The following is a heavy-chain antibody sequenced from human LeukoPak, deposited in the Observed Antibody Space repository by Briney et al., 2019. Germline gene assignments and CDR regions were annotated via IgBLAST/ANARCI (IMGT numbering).Heavy chain of an antibody. CDR2: INPNSGAT. Sequence: ASVKVSCTPSGYTFTDYYMHWVRQAPGQGLEWMGWINPNSGATDYAQKFQGRVTMTRDTSISTAYMELSRLTSDDTAVYYCARGVFLRSGWCPQLDFWGQGALVTVSS. D-gene: IGHD6-19*01. J-gene: IGHJ4*02. V-gene: IGHV1-2*02. CDR3: ARGVFLRSGWCPQLDF. CDR1: GYTFTDYY.